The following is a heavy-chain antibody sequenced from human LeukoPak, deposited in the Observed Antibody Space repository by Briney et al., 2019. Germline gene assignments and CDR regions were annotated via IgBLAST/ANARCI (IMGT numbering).Heavy chain of an antibody. V-gene: IGHV3-21*01. CDR2: ISSSSSYI. CDR1: GFTFNSYS. CDR3: ARNREASTSRNWFDP. J-gene: IGHJ5*02. D-gene: IGHD2-2*01. Sequence: GGSLRLSCAASGFTFNSYSMNWVRQAPGKGLEWVSSISSSSSYIYYADSVKGRFTISRDNAKNSLYLQMNSLRAEDTAVYYCARNREASTSRNWFDPWGQGTLVTVSS.